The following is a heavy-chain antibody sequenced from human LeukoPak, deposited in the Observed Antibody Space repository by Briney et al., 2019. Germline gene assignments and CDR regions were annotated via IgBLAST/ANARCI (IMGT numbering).Heavy chain of an antibody. CDR3: ARDLYGSGPNHFDY. V-gene: IGHV1-18*01. D-gene: IGHD3-10*01. Sequence: ASVKVSCKASGHTFTSYGISWVRQAPGQGLEWMGWISAYNGNTNYAQKLQGRVTMTTDTSTSTAYMELRSLRSDDTAVYYCARDLYGSGPNHFDYWGRGTLVTVSS. CDR1: GHTFTSYG. J-gene: IGHJ4*02. CDR2: ISAYNGNT.